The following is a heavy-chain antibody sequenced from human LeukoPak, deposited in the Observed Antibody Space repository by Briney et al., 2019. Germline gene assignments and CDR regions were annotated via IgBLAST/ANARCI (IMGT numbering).Heavy chain of an antibody. J-gene: IGHJ4*02. D-gene: IGHD3-22*01. CDR3: AKVDGSGNSIFDY. CDR2: INPDGRTT. V-gene: IGHV3-74*01. CDR1: GFTFNTYW. Sequence: GGSLRLSCAASGFTFNTYWMHWVRQAPGKGLVWVSRINPDGRTTNYADSVKGRFTISRDNAKNTLYLQMNSLRVEDTATYYCAKVDGSGNSIFDYWGQGTLVPGS.